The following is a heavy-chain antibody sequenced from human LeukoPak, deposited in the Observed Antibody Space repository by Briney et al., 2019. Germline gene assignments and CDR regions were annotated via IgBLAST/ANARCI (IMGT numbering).Heavy chain of an antibody. CDR1: GYTFSSHG. CDR3: ARRASSTSFLDAFDI. D-gene: IGHD2-2*01. V-gene: IGHV1-18*01. J-gene: IGHJ3*02. Sequence: GASVKVSCKASGYTFSSHGISWVRQAPGQGLEWMGWISAYNGNTNYAQKFQGRVTMTTDTSTSTAYMELRSLRSDDTAVYYCARRASSTSFLDAFDIWGQRTMVTVSS. CDR2: ISAYNGNT.